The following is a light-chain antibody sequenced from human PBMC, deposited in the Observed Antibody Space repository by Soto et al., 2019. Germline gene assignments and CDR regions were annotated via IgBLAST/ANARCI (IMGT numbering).Light chain of an antibody. CDR1: QSISSY. CDR3: QQSYSTPFT. V-gene: IGKV1-39*01. Sequence: DIQMTQSRSSLSASVGDGVTITCRASQSISSYLNWYQQKPGKAPKLLIYAASSLQSGVPSRFSGSGSGTDFTLTISSLQPEDFATYYCQQSYSTPFTFGPGTKVDIK. CDR2: AAS. J-gene: IGKJ3*01.